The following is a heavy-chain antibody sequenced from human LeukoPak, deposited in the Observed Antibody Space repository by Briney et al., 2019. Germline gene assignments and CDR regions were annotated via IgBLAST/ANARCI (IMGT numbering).Heavy chain of an antibody. J-gene: IGHJ4*02. CDR1: GFTFSSFP. CDR2: IGGNGGGT. V-gene: IGHV3-23*01. D-gene: IGHD4-11*01. CDR3: AKERATTTSFDY. Sequence: PGGSLRLSCAASGFTFSSFPMGWVRQATGTGLEWVSIIGGNGGGTYYADSVKGRFTISRDNSKNTLYLQMNSLRAEDTAVYFCAKERATTTSFDYWGRGTLVTVSS.